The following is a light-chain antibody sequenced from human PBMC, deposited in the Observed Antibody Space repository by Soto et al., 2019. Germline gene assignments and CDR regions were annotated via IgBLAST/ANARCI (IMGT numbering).Light chain of an antibody. CDR3: QQYNSLPWT. CDR1: HSVSSN. Sequence: EIVMTQSPATLSVSPGDRATLSCRASHSVSSNLAWYQQKPGQAPRLLIYGASTRATGIPARFSGSGSGTEFTLTISSLQSEDFAVYYCQQYNSLPWTFGQGTKVEIK. J-gene: IGKJ1*01. V-gene: IGKV3-15*01. CDR2: GAS.